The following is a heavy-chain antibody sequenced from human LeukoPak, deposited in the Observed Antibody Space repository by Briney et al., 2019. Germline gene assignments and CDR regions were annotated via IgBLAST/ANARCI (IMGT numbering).Heavy chain of an antibody. CDR1: GYTFSSYD. CDR2: MNPNSGGT. CDR3: AGRPRLDWDGTEA. D-gene: IGHD1-1*01. V-gene: IGHV1-2*02. Sequence: ASVKVSCKASGYTFSSYDIHWVRQATGQGLEWMGWMNPNSGGTNYAQKFQGRVTMTRDTSISTAYMELSRLRSDDTAVYYCAGRPRLDWDGTEAWGQGTLVTVSS. J-gene: IGHJ5*02.